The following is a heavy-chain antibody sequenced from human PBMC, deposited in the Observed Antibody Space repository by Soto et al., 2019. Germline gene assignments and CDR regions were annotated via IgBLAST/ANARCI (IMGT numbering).Heavy chain of an antibody. CDR2: INAGNGNT. CDR3: ARAASAKVGY. J-gene: IGHJ4*02. CDR1: GYTFTSYA. D-gene: IGHD1-26*01. V-gene: IGHV1-3*01. Sequence: QVQLVQSGAEVKKPGASEKVSCKASGYTFTSYAMNWVRQAPGQRLEWMGWINAGNGNTKYSQKFQGRVTITRDTSASTAYRELSSLRSEDTAVYYCARAASAKVGYWGQGTLVTLSS.